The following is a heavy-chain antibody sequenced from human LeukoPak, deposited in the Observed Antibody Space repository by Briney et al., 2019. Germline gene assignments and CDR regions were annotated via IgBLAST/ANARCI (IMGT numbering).Heavy chain of an antibody. CDR1: GFTFSGYA. V-gene: IGHV3-21*04. CDR3: AKEGFDS. CDR2: ISIGGSYI. J-gene: IGHJ4*02. Sequence: GGSLRLSCAASGFTFSGYAMNWVRQAPGKGLEWVSSISIGGSYIYYADSVKGRFTISRDNSKNTLYLQMNSLRAEDTAVYYCAKEGFDSWGQGTLVTVSS.